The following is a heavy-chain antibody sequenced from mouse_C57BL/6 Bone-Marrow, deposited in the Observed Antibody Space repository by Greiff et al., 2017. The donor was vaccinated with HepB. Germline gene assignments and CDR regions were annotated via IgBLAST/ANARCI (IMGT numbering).Heavy chain of an antibody. CDR1: GYAFSSYW. CDR2: IYPGDGDT. CDR3: ARALIYYYGSRYFDV. Sequence: VQLQQSGAELVKPGASVKISCKASGYAFSSYWMNWVKQRPGKGLEWIGQIYPGDGDTNYNGKFKGKATLTADKSSSTAYMQLSSLTSEDSAVYFCARALIYYYGSRYFDVWGTGTTVTVSS. J-gene: IGHJ1*03. D-gene: IGHD1-1*01. V-gene: IGHV1-80*01.